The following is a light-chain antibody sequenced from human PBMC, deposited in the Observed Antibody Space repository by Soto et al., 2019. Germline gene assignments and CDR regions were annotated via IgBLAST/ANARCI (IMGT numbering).Light chain of an antibody. CDR3: QQYYSLPLT. CDR2: WAS. Sequence: DFVMTQSPDSLAASLGERATISCKSSQSVLYDSNNKNYLAWYQHKAGQPPKLLFYWASTREYGVPDRFSGSGSGTNFTLTINNPQAEDVAIYYCQQYYSLPLTFGGGTKVEI. V-gene: IGKV4-1*01. J-gene: IGKJ4*01. CDR1: QSVLYDSNNKNY.